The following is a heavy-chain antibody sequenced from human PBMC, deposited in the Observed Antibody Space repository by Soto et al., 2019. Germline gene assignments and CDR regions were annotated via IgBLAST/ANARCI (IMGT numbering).Heavy chain of an antibody. J-gene: IGHJ4*02. CDR1: GGSISSYY. CDR3: ARVRSMITFGGVIAYYFDY. CDR2: IYYSGST. V-gene: IGHV4-59*01. Sequence: QVQLQESGPGLVKPSETLSLTCTVSGGSISSYYWSWIWQPPGKGLEWIGYIYYSGSTNYNPSLKSRVTISVDTSKNQFSLKLSSVTAADTAVYYCARVRSMITFGGVIAYYFDYWGQGTLVTVSS. D-gene: IGHD3-16*02.